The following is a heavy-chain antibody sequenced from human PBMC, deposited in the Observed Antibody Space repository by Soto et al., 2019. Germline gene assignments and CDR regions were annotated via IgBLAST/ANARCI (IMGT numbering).Heavy chain of an antibody. Sequence: SETLSLTCTVSGGSISSYYWSWIRQPPGKGLEWIGYIYYSGSTNYNPSLKSRVTISVDTSKNQFSLKLSSVTAADTAVYYCARDLRPRAVAGNNWFDLWGQGTLVTVSS. CDR3: ARDLRPRAVAGNNWFDL. V-gene: IGHV4-59*01. J-gene: IGHJ5*02. CDR1: GGSISSYY. CDR2: IYYSGST. D-gene: IGHD6-19*01.